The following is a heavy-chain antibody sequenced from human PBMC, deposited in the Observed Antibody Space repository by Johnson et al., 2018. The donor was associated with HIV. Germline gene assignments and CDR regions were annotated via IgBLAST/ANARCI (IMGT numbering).Heavy chain of an antibody. CDR3: ARSRGGSSEDAFDI. Sequence: QEQLVESGGGVVQPGGSLRLSCAASGFTFSTYGMHWVRQAPGKGLEWVAFIRYDGTNKYYAGSVKGRFTISRDNSKNMLYLQMNSLRAEDTAFYYCARSRGGSSEDAFDIWGQGTMVTVSS. J-gene: IGHJ3*02. V-gene: IGHV3-30*02. D-gene: IGHD1-26*01. CDR2: IRYDGTNK. CDR1: GFTFSTYG.